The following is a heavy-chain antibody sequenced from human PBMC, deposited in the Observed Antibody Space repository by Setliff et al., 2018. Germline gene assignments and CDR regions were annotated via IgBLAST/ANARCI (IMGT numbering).Heavy chain of an antibody. CDR2: IYPGDSDT. Sequence: GESLKISCKGSGYRFASYWIGWVRQMPGKGLEWMGVIYPGDSDTRYSPSFQGHVTISADESIDTAYLQWSSLKASDTAIYYCARQGDYDRVDPWGQGTLVTVSS. J-gene: IGHJ5*02. V-gene: IGHV5-51*01. D-gene: IGHD4-17*01. CDR1: GYRFASYW. CDR3: ARQGDYDRVDP.